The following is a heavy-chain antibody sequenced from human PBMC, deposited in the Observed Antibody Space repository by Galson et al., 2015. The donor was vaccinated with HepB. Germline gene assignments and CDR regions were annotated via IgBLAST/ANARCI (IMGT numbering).Heavy chain of an antibody. J-gene: IGHJ4*02. D-gene: IGHD4-17*01. CDR3: ARDGTYGDYAGDFDY. CDR1: GFTFSSYW. CDR2: IKQDGSEK. Sequence: LRLSCAASGFTFSSYWMSWVRQAPGKGLEWVANIKQDGSEKYYVDSVKGRFTISRDNAKNSLYLQMNSLRAEDTAVYYCARDGTYGDYAGDFDYWGQGTLVTVSS. V-gene: IGHV3-7*01.